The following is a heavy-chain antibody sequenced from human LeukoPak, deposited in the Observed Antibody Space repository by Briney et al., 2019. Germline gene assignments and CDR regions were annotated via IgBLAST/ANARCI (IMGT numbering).Heavy chain of an antibody. CDR3: AREVVAVAGSYFDS. Sequence: SETLSLTCAVYGGSFSSYYWSWIRQPPGKGLEWIGYIYYSGSSNYNPSLKSRVTISVDTSKNQFSLKLSSVTAADTAVYFCAREVVAVAGSYFDSWGQGTLVTVSS. J-gene: IGHJ4*02. V-gene: IGHV4-59*01. CDR2: IYYSGSS. CDR1: GGSFSSYY. D-gene: IGHD6-19*01.